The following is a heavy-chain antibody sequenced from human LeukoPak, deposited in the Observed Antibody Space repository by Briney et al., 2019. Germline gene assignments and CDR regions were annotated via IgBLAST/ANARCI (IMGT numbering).Heavy chain of an antibody. CDR1: GFTFTNYA. Sequence: PGGSLRLSCAASGFTFTNYAMTWVRQAPGKGLEWISTISGSDDSTYYADSVKGRFTISRDNSKNTLYLQMNSLRAEDTAVYYCAKEPYGDSTVGEYFQHWGQGTLVTVSS. J-gene: IGHJ1*01. CDR2: ISGSDDST. CDR3: AKEPYGDSTVGEYFQH. D-gene: IGHD4-17*01. V-gene: IGHV3-23*01.